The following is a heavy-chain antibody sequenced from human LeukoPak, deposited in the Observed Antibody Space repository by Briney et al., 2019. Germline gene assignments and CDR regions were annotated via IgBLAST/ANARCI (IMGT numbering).Heavy chain of an antibody. CDR3: ARGRYGDYVGTFDY. CDR1: GGSISSGDYY. CDR2: IYYSGST. V-gene: IGHV4-30-4*08. Sequence: SQTLSLTCTVSGGSISSGDYYWSWIRQPPGKGLEWIGYIYYSGSTYYNPSLKSRVTISVDTSKNQFSLKLSSVTAADTAVYYCARGRYGDYVGTFDYWGQGTLVTVSS. J-gene: IGHJ4*02. D-gene: IGHD4-17*01.